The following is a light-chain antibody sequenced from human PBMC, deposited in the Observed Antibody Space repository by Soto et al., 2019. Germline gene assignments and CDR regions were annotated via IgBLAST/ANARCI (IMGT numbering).Light chain of an antibody. CDR2: VAS. V-gene: IGKV1-39*01. CDR3: QQSFSNPQT. J-gene: IGKJ4*01. Sequence: DIQMTQSPSSLSASVGDSVTITCRASQSINIYLSWYQQKPGKAPKLLINVASTLQGGVPSRFSGSGSGTDFTLAISSLQPEDSATYYRQQSFSNPQTFGGGTKVDI. CDR1: QSINIY.